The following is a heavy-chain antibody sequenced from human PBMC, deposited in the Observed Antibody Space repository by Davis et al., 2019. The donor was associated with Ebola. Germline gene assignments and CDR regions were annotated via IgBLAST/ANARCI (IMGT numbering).Heavy chain of an antibody. CDR3: AKIAVAGTWIYYYYGMDV. CDR1: GFTFSSYA. J-gene: IGHJ6*04. Sequence: GESLKISCAASGFTFSSYAMSWVRQAPGKGLEWVSAISGSGGSTYYADSVKDRFTISRDNSKNTLYLQMNSLRAEDTAVYYCAKIAVAGTWIYYYYGMDVWGKGTTVTVSS. V-gene: IGHV3-23*01. D-gene: IGHD6-19*01. CDR2: ISGSGGST.